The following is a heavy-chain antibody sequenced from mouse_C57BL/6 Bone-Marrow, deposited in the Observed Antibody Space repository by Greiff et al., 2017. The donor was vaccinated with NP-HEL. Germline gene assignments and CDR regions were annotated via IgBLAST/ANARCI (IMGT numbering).Heavy chain of an antibody. V-gene: IGHV1-47*01. Sequence: VQLQQSGAELVKPGASVKMSCKASGYTFTTYPIEWVKQNHGKSLAWIGNFHPYTDDTEYNEKFKNKATLTVEKSSSTVYLELSRLTSDDSSVYYCARGGNYWYYFDYWGQGTTLTVSS. CDR2: FHPYTDDT. D-gene: IGHD2-1*01. J-gene: IGHJ2*01. CDR3: ARGGNYWYYFDY. CDR1: GYTFTTYP.